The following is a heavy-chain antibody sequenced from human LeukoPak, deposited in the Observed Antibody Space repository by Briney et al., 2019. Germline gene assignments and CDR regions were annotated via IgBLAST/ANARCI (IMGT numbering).Heavy chain of an antibody. CDR2: IYYSGST. CDR1: GGSISSYY. Sequence: SETLSLTCTVSGGSISSYYWSWIRQPPGKGLEWIGYIYYSGSTNYNPSPKSRVTISVDTSKNQFSLKLSSVTAADTAVYYCARHPRGLYYMDVWGKGTTVTVSS. CDR3: ARHPRGLYYMDV. J-gene: IGHJ6*03. V-gene: IGHV4-59*08.